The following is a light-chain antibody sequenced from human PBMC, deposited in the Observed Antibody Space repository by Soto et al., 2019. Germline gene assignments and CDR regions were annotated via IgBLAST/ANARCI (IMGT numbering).Light chain of an antibody. J-gene: IGKJ1*01. CDR1: QSVSNS. CDR2: DAS. Sequence: EIVLTPSSATLSLSLRDRATLSCRASQSVSNSLAWYQQKPGQAPRLLIHDASERAAGIPARFSGSGSGTDFTLTISSLEPEDFAVYFWQRETFGPGTKVDIK. V-gene: IGKV3-11*01. CDR3: QRET.